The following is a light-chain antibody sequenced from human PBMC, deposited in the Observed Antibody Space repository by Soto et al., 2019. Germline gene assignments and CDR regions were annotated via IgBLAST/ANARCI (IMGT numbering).Light chain of an antibody. CDR1: SSDVGGHNY. J-gene: IGLJ1*01. V-gene: IGLV2-14*01. CDR2: EVT. CDR3: SSYTFTSTLYV. Sequence: QSALTQPASVSGSPGQSITISCTGTSSDVGGHNYVSWYQQHPGKAPKLMIYEVTNRPSGVSNRFSGSKSGNTDSLTISGLQAEDEADYYCSSYTFTSTLYVFGTGTKVTVL.